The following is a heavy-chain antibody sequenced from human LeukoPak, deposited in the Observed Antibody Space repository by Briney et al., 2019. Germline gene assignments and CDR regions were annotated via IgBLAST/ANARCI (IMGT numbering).Heavy chain of an antibody. D-gene: IGHD4-11*01. V-gene: IGHV4-31*03. J-gene: IGHJ6*02. Sequence: SQTLSLTCTVSGGSISSGGYYWSWIRQHPGKGLEWIGYIYYSGSTYYNPSLKSRVTISVDTSKNQFSLKLSSVTAADTAVYYCARFDPYGNYEQAGLDVWGQGTTVTVSS. CDR1: GGSISSGGYY. CDR3: ARFDPYGNYEQAGLDV. CDR2: IYYSGST.